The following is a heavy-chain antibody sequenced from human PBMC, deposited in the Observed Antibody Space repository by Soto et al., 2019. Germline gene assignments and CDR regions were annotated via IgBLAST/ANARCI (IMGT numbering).Heavy chain of an antibody. CDR2: IIPIFGTA. CDR1: GGTFSSYA. D-gene: IGHD2-15*01. V-gene: IGHV1-69*12. J-gene: IGHJ6*02. CDR3: ARDGRYCSGGSCYSNYGMDV. Sequence: QVQLVQSGAEVKKPGSSVKVSCKASGGTFSSYAISWVRQAPGQGLEWMGGIIPIFGTANYAQKFQGRVTCTADEATSTAYMELSSLRSEDTAVYYCARDGRYCSGGSCYSNYGMDVWGQGTTVTVSS.